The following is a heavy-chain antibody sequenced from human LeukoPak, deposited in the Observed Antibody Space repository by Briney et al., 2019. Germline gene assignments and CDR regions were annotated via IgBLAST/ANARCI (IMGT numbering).Heavy chain of an antibody. D-gene: IGHD3-22*01. CDR3: ARPYYYDSRIDP. Sequence: SQTLSLTCTVSGGSISSGDYYWSWIGHPPGGGLEWIAYMYYSGSTYYNPSLKRRVTMSADTSKNQLSLTLSSVTAADPGVDYCARPYYYDSRIDPWGQGILVTVSS. CDR1: GGSISSGDYY. CDR2: MYYSGST. J-gene: IGHJ5*02. V-gene: IGHV4-30-4*01.